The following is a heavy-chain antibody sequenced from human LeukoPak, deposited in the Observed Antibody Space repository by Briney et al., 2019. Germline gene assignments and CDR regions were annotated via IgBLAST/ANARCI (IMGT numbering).Heavy chain of an antibody. CDR2: IKQDGSEK. D-gene: IGHD6-6*01. CDR3: ARVYHSTSGRAIDY. J-gene: IGHJ4*02. V-gene: IGHV3-7*01. CDR1: GFTFSNYW. Sequence: GGSLRLSCAASGFTFSNYWMSRVRQAPGKGLEWVANIKQDGSEKYYVDSVKGRFTISRDNANNALYLQMNSPRAEDTAVYYCARVYHSTSGRAIDYWGQGTLVTVSS.